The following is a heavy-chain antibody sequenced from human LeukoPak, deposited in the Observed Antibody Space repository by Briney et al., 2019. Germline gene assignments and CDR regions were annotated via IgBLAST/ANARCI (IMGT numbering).Heavy chain of an antibody. J-gene: IGHJ4*02. CDR3: ARERTTVTTGHGY. D-gene: IGHD4-17*01. CDR2: INRNSGGT. V-gene: IGHV1-2*02. CDR1: GYTFTGYY. Sequence: ASVKVSCKASGYTFTGYYMHWVRQAPGQGLEWMGWINRNSGGTNYVQKFQGRVTMTRDTSISTAYMELSRLRSDDTAVYYCARERTTVTTGHGYWGQGTMVTVSS.